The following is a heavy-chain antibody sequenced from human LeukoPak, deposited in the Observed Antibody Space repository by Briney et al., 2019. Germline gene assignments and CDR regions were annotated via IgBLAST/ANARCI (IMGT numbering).Heavy chain of an antibody. CDR2: FDPEDGET. J-gene: IGHJ6*03. D-gene: IGHD1-26*01. V-gene: IGHV1-24*01. Sequence: GSVKVSCKVSGYTLTELSMHWVRQAPGKGLEWMGGFDPEDGETIYAQKFQGRVTMTEDTSTDTAYMELSSLRSEDTAVYTCARRLHSGSYSYYYTDVWGTGTTVTVSS. CDR3: ARRLHSGSYSYYYTDV. CDR1: GYTLTELS.